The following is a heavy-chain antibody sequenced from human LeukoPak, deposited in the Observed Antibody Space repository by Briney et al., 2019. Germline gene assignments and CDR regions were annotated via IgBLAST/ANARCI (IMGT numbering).Heavy chain of an antibody. CDR1: GGSFSGFY. V-gene: IGHV4-34*01. J-gene: IGHJ4*02. Sequence: SETLSLTCAVYGGSFSGFYWSGIRQPPGKGLEWIGEIHHSGSTNYNPSLKSRVTISVDTSKNQFSLKLSSVTAADTAVYYCARMREIAATGISGGDYWGQGTLVTVSS. D-gene: IGHD6-13*01. CDR3: ARMREIAATGISGGDY. CDR2: IHHSGST.